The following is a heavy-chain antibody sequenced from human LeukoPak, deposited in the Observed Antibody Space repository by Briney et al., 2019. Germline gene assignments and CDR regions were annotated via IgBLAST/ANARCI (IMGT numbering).Heavy chain of an antibody. CDR1: GYTLSELS. D-gene: IGHD6-13*01. Sequence: ASVKVSCKVSGYTLSELSMHWVRQAPGKGLEWMGGFDSEDGKTIYAQEFQARVTMTEDTSTDTAYMELSSLRSEDTAVYYCATRSPNSSSWTLFDYWGQGTLVTVSS. CDR3: ATRSPNSSSWTLFDY. CDR2: FDSEDGKT. J-gene: IGHJ4*02. V-gene: IGHV1-24*01.